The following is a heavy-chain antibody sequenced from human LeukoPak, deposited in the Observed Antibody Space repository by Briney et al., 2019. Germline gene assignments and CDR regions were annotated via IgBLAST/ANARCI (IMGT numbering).Heavy chain of an antibody. V-gene: IGHV3-48*01. J-gene: IGHJ4*02. CDR3: AKTLYRTGTSCSGYFDY. Sequence: GGSLRLSCAASGFTFSTFPMNWVRQAPGKGLEWVSYISSGTTTTYYADSVKGRFTISRDNAKNSLYLQMNSLRAEDTAVYYCAKTLYRTGTSCSGYFDYWGQGTLVTVSS. CDR2: ISSGTTTT. CDR1: GFTFSTFP. D-gene: IGHD2-2*01.